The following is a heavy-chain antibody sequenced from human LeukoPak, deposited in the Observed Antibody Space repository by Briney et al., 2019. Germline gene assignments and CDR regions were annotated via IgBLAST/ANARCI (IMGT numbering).Heavy chain of an antibody. J-gene: IGHJ2*01. CDR2: INHSGST. CDR1: GGSFSGYY. D-gene: IGHD3-9*01. Sequence: SETLSLTCAVYGGSFSGYYWSWIRQPPGKGLEWIGEINHSGSTNYNPSLKSRVTISVDTSKNQFSLKLSSVTAADTAVYYCARDRWFFNFDWLPHQNWYFDLWGRGTLVTVSS. CDR3: ARDRWFFNFDWLPHQNWYFDL. V-gene: IGHV4-34*01.